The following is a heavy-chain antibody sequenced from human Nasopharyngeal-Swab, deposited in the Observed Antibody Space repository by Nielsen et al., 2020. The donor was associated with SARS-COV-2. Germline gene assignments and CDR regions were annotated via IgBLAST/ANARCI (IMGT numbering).Heavy chain of an antibody. J-gene: IGHJ4*02. CDR3: ASSTYQGRSD. Sequence: SETLSLTCAVYGGSFSGYYRSWIRQPPGKGLEWIGEINHSGSTNYNPSLKSRVTISVDTSKNQFSLKLSSVTAADTAVYYCASSTYQGRSDWGQGTLVTVSS. V-gene: IGHV4-34*01. D-gene: IGHD1-1*01. CDR2: INHSGST. CDR1: GGSFSGYY.